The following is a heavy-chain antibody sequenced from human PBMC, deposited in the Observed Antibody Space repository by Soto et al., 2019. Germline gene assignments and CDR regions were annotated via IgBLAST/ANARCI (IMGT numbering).Heavy chain of an antibody. Sequence: SETLSLTCPVYGGCFSGYYWSWIRQPPGKGLEWIGEINHSGSTNYNPSLTSRVTISVEKSKNQFSLKLSSLTAAXTAVYYCAKFSGYYGSGSYRSYYYGMDAWRQGRKVTISS. CDR1: GGCFSGYY. CDR3: AKFSGYYGSGSYRSYYYGMDA. D-gene: IGHD3-10*01. CDR2: INHSGST. V-gene: IGHV4-34*01. J-gene: IGHJ6*01.